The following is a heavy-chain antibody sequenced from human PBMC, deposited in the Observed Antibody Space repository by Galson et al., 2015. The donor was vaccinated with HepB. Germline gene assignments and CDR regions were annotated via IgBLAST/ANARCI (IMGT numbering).Heavy chain of an antibody. Sequence: QSGAEVKKPGASVKVSCRASGYTFSTYGTYGISWVRQAPGQGLEWMGWISANNGNANYAQKLQGRVTMTADTSTGTAYMELRSLRYDDTAVYYCARDYGAYYMDVWGKGTTVTVSS. D-gene: IGHD4-17*01. V-gene: IGHV1-18*01. CDR3: ARDYGAYYMDV. CDR2: ISANNGNA. CDR1: GYTFSTYGTYG. J-gene: IGHJ6*03.